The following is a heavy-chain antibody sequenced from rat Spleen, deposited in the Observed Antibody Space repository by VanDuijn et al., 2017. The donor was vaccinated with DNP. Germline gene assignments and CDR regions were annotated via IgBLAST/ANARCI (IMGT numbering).Heavy chain of an antibody. CDR3: ARYPAGGGY. V-gene: IGHV4-2*01. Sequence: EVKLVESGGGLVQPGRSLKLSCAASGFNFNDYWMGWVRQAPGKGLEWIGEINKDSSTIKYSPSLKDKFAISRDNAQNTLYLQKSKLGSEDTAMYFCARYPAGGGYWGQGVMVTVSS. D-gene: IGHD1-4*01. CDR2: INKDSSTI. J-gene: IGHJ2*01. CDR1: GFNFNDYW.